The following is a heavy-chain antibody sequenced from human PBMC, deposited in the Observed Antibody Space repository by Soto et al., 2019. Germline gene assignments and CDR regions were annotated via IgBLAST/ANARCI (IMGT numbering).Heavy chain of an antibody. CDR1: GGSISSSDYF. CDR3: ASARFPRKYFFDY. Sequence: QLQLLESGPGLLEPSETLSLTCTVSGGSISSSDYFWAWIRQPPGKSLEWIGTMYYAGGTYYNPSLKSRATISVDKSKDQFSLKLNSVTAADTAVYYCASARFPRKYFFDYWGQGALVTVYS. CDR2: MYYAGGT. V-gene: IGHV4-39*01. J-gene: IGHJ4*02.